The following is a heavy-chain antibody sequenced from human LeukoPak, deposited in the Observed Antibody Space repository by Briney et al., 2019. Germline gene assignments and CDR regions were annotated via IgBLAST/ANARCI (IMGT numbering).Heavy chain of an antibody. D-gene: IGHD5-18*01. V-gene: IGHV3-53*01. CDR1: GFTVSSDY. CDR3: ARYHTALNY. Sequence: QPGGSLRLSCAASGFTVSSDYMTWVRQAPGKGLEWVSVIYSGGSTYYADSVKGRFTISRDNSKNTVYLQLNNLRVEDTAVYYCARYHTALNYWGQGTLVTASS. J-gene: IGHJ4*02. CDR2: IYSGGST.